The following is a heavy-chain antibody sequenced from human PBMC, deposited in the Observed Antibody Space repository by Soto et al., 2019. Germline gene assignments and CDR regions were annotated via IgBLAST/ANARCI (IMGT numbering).Heavy chain of an antibody. J-gene: IGHJ4*02. CDR1: GFTFTTYW. CDR2: VNSDESST. D-gene: IGHD1-7*01. V-gene: IGHV3-74*01. Sequence: EVQLVESGGGLVQPGGSLILSCAASGFTFTTYWMHWVRQVPGQGLVWVSHVNSDESSTNYADSVKGRFTISRDNAKNTLYLQMSSLRAEDSAVYYCARGGSRNYINYFDYWGQGTLITVSS. CDR3: ARGGSRNYINYFDY.